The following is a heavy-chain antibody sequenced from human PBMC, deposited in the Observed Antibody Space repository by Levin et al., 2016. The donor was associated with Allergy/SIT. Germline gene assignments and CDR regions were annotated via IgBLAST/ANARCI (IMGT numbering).Heavy chain of an antibody. V-gene: IGHV1-2*02. CDR1: GYTFTDYY. Sequence: ASVKVSCKASGYTFTDYYIHWVRQAPGQGLEWMGWINSNSGGTTYPQTFQGRVTMTRDTSISTAYMELSRLRSDDTAVYYCARVTEDWFDPWGQGTLVTVSS. CDR3: ARVTEDWFDP. CDR2: INSNSGGT. J-gene: IGHJ5*02.